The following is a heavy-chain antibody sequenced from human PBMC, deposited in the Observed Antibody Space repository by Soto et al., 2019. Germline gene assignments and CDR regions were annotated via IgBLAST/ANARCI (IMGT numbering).Heavy chain of an antibody. CDR3: ARANYDFWSGYLVYYYYGMDV. CDR1: GGSISSGGYY. D-gene: IGHD3-3*01. J-gene: IGHJ6*02. Sequence: QVQLQESGPGLVKPSQTLSLTCTVSGGSISSGGYYWSWIRQHPGKGLEWIGYIYYSGSTYYNPSLKGRVTISVDTSKNQFSLKLSSVTAADTAVYYCARANYDFWSGYLVYYYYGMDVWGQGTTVTVSS. CDR2: IYYSGST. V-gene: IGHV4-31*03.